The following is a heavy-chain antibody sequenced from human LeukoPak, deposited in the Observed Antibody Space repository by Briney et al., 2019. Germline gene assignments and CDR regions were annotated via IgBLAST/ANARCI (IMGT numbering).Heavy chain of an antibody. CDR1: GFTFGDYA. J-gene: IGHJ4*02. V-gene: IGHV3-49*03. CDR2: IRSKAYGGTT. CDR3: TRDIGIQLWFDY. D-gene: IGHD5-18*01. Sequence: GGSLRLSCTASGFTFGDYAMSWFRQAPGKGLEWVGFIRSKAYGGTTEYAASVKGRFTISRDDPKSLAYLQMNSLKTEDTAVYYCTRDIGIQLWFDYWGQGTLVTVSS.